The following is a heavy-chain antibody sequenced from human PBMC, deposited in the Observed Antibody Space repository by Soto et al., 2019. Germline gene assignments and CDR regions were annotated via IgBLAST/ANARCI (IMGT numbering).Heavy chain of an antibody. CDR1: GGTFSIYT. V-gene: IGHV1-69*04. CDR2: IIPILGIA. Sequence: SVKVSCKASGGTFSIYTISWVRQAPGQGLEWMGRIIPILGIANYAQKFQGRVTITADKSTSTAYMELSSLRSEDTAVYYCAREAEDSSGYYSSSHFDYWGQGTLVSVSS. J-gene: IGHJ4*02. CDR3: AREAEDSSGYYSSSHFDY. D-gene: IGHD3-22*01.